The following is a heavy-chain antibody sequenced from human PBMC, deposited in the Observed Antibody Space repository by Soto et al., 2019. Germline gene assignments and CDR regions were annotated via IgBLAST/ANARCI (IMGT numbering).Heavy chain of an antibody. V-gene: IGHV1-3*01. CDR1: GYTFTSYA. D-gene: IGHD3-9*01. J-gene: IGHJ4*02. CDR3: ARSLDYDILTGYSPYFDY. Sequence: GASVKVSCKASGYTFTSYAMHWVRQAPGQRLEWMGWINAGNGNTKYSQKFQGRVTITRDTSASTAYMELSSLRSEDTAVYYCARSLDYDILTGYSPYFDYWGQGTLVTVSS. CDR2: INAGNGNT.